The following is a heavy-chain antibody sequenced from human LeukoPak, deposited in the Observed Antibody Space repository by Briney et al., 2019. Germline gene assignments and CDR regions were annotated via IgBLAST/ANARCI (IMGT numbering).Heavy chain of an antibody. J-gene: IGHJ4*02. D-gene: IGHD6-19*01. Sequence: GGSLRLSCAASGFTFSSYGMHWVRQAPGKGLEWVAVIWYDGSNKYYADSVKGRFTISRDNAKNSLYLQMNGLRAEDTAVYYCAREGEIAVTYWGQGTLVTVSS. CDR2: IWYDGSNK. V-gene: IGHV3-33*01. CDR1: GFTFSSYG. CDR3: AREGEIAVTY.